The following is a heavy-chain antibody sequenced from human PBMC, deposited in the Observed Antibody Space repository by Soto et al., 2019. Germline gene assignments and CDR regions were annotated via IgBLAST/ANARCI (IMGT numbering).Heavy chain of an antibody. Sequence: SETLSLTCAVSGGSISSSNWWSWVRQPPGKGLEWIGEIYHSGSTNYNPSLKSRVTVSVDKSKNQLSLKLSSVTAADTAVYYCAIVVPAAIRGNWFDPWGQGTLVTVSS. CDR3: AIVVPAAIRGNWFDP. D-gene: IGHD2-2*01. V-gene: IGHV4-4*02. CDR2: IYHSGST. J-gene: IGHJ5*02. CDR1: GGSISSSNW.